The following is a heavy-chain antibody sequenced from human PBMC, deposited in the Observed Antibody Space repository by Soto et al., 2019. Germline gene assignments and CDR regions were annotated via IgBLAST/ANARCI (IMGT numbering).Heavy chain of an antibody. CDR3: ARGRHRSIAARFDY. CDR1: GGSFSGYY. D-gene: IGHD6-6*01. Sequence: SQTLSLTCAVYGGSFSGYYWSWIRQPPGKGLEWIGEINHSGSTNYNPSLKSRVTISVDTSKNQFSLKLSSVTAADTAVYYCARGRHRSIAARFDYWGQGTLVTVSS. CDR2: INHSGST. J-gene: IGHJ4*02. V-gene: IGHV4-34*01.